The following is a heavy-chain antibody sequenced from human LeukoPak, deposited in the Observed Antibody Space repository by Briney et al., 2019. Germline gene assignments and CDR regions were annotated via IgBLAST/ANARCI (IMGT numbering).Heavy chain of an antibody. J-gene: IGHJ4*02. Sequence: SETLSLTCTVSGGSISSYYWSWIRQPPGKGLEWIGYIYYSGSTNYNPSLKSRVTISVDTSKNQFSLKLSSMTAADTAVYYCARLTGGYDVDYWGQGTLVTVSS. D-gene: IGHD5-12*01. CDR3: ARLTGGYDVDY. CDR1: GGSISSYY. V-gene: IGHV4-59*08. CDR2: IYYSGST.